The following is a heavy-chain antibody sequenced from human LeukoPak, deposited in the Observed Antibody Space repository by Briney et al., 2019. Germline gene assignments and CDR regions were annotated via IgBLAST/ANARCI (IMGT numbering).Heavy chain of an antibody. Sequence: TSETLSLTCDVSGYSISSGYYWGWIRPPPGKGLEWIGIIYHTGNTYYDPSLKSRVTISVDKSNNQFSLKLTSVTAADTAVYYCARDRVIRGVILDYWGQGTLVTVSS. CDR3: ARDRVIRGVILDY. V-gene: IGHV4-38-2*02. J-gene: IGHJ4*02. CDR1: GYSISSGYY. D-gene: IGHD3-10*01. CDR2: IYHTGNT.